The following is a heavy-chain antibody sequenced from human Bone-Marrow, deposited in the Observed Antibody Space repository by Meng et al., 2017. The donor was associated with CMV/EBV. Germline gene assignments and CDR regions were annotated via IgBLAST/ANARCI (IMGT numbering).Heavy chain of an antibody. CDR2: ISYDGNKR. Sequence: GGSLRLSCAAFGFTFRNYDIHWVRQAPGKGLQWVAVISYDGNKRYYADSMKGRFTISRDNSRKMLNLQMNSLRADDTAVYYCARDVSRRLDYFNGMDVWGQGTTVTVSS. D-gene: IGHD2-2*01. CDR3: ARDVSRRLDYFNGMDV. CDR1: GFTFRNYD. V-gene: IGHV3-33*01. J-gene: IGHJ6*02.